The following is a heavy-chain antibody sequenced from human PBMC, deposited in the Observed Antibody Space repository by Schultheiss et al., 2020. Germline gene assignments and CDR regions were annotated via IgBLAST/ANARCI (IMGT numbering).Heavy chain of an antibody. CDR2: INSDGSST. D-gene: IGHD4-11*01. Sequence: GGSLRLSCAASGFTFSSYDMHWVRQAPGKGLAWVSRINSDGSSTSYADSVKGRFTISRDNAKNTLYLQMNSLRAEDTAVYYCARFITVTAYFDYWGQGTLVTVSS. CDR1: GFTFSSYD. J-gene: IGHJ4*02. CDR3: ARFITVTAYFDY. V-gene: IGHV3-74*01.